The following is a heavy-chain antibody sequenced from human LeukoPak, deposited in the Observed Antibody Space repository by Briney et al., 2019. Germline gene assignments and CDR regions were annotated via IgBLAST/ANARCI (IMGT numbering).Heavy chain of an antibody. J-gene: IGHJ4*02. CDR1: GFTFSGYS. V-gene: IGHV3-21*01. D-gene: IGHD4-17*01. CDR2: ISTSSGYI. CDR3: ARNRGDPSYFDY. Sequence: GGSLTLSCAASGFTFSGYSMKWVRQARGKGLEWVSSISTSSGYIYYADSVQGRFTISRDNAKNSLYLQMNSLRAEDTAMYYCARNRGDPSYFDYWGQGILVTVSS.